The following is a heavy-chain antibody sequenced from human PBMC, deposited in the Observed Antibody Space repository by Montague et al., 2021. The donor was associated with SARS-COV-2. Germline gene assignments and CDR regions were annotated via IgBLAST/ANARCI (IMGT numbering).Heavy chain of an antibody. D-gene: IGHD3-22*01. CDR2: IDHRGSS. V-gene: IGHV4-34*01. Sequence: SETLSLTCAVYGESFSGFHWTWIRQPPGKGLEWIGEIDHRGSSNYNPSLKSRVTISVDTSKNQFSLRLNSVTAADTGVYYCARGRPETTMVVVVMVGAQFCFDYWGQGRLVTVSS. CDR3: ARGRPETTMVVVVMVGAQFCFDY. J-gene: IGHJ4*02. CDR1: GESFSGFH.